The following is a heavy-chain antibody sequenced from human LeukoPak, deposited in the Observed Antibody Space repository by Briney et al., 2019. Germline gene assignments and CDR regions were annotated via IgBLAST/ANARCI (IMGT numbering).Heavy chain of an antibody. CDR3: ARGPDPNYDFWSGYPDY. D-gene: IGHD3-3*01. Sequence: ASVKVSCKASGYTFTGYYMHWVRQAPGQGLEWMGWINPNSGGTNYAQKFQGRVTMTRDTSISTAYMELSRLRSDDTAVYYCARGPDPNYDFWSGYPDYWGQGTLVTASS. CDR1: GYTFTGYY. V-gene: IGHV1-2*02. J-gene: IGHJ4*02. CDR2: INPNSGGT.